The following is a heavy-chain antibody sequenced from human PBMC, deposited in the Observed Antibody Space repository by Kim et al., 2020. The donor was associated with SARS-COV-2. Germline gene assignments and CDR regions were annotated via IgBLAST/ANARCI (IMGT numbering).Heavy chain of an antibody. CDR3: AGAMTTVTPKSPFDY. V-gene: IGHV4-34*01. Sequence: SETLSLTCAVYGGSFSGYYWSWIRQPPGKGLEWIGEINHSGTTNYNPSLRSRVTIAVDTSKNQFSLKLSSVTAADTAVYYCAGAMTTVTPKSPFDYWGQGTLVTVSS. J-gene: IGHJ4*02. CDR2: INHSGTT. D-gene: IGHD4-17*01. CDR1: GGSFSGYY.